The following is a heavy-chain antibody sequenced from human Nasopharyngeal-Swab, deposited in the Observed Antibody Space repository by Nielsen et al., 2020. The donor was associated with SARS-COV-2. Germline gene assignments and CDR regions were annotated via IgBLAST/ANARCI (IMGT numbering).Heavy chain of an antibody. CDR1: GFTFDDYA. D-gene: IGHD1-26*01. V-gene: IGHV3-9*01. J-gene: IGHJ4*02. Sequence: SLKISCAASGFTFDDYAMHWVRQAPGKGLEWVSGISWNSGSIGYADSVKGRFTISRDNSKNTLYLQMNSLRAEDTAVYYCARDRERTFDYWGQGTLVTVSS. CDR2: ISWNSGSI. CDR3: ARDRERTFDY.